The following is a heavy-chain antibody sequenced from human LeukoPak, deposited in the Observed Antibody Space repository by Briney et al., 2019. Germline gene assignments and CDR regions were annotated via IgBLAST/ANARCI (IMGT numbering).Heavy chain of an antibody. CDR3: AREGAKESGSYPFDY. Sequence: PGGSLRLSCTASGFTFGDYAMSWVRQAPGKGLEWVSSISSSSSYIYYADSVKGRFTISRDNAKNSLYLQMNSLRAEDTAVYYCAREGAKESGSYPFDYWGQGTLVTVSS. V-gene: IGHV3-21*01. CDR1: GFTFGDYA. CDR2: ISSSSSYI. J-gene: IGHJ4*02. D-gene: IGHD1-26*01.